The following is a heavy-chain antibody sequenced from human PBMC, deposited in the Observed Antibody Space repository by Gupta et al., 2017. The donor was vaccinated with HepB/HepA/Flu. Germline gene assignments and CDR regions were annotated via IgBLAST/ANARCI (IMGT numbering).Heavy chain of an antibody. D-gene: IGHD1-14*01. CDR3: ARGNQLRYYYYGMDV. V-gene: IGHV3-30-3*01. CDR1: GFTFSGYA. Sequence: QVQLVESGGGVAQPGRSLRLSCAASGFTFSGYAMHWVRQAPGKGLEWVADISSDGNKQFYVDSVKGRFTVFRDNSKNTLYLQMNSLGAEDTAVYYCARGNQLRYYYYGMDVWGQGTTVTVSS. J-gene: IGHJ6*02. CDR2: ISSDGNKQ.